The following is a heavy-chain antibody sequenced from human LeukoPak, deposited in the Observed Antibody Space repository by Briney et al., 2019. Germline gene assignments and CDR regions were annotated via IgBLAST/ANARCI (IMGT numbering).Heavy chain of an antibody. V-gene: IGHV4-59*08. CDR1: GGSISSYY. J-gene: IGHJ2*01. Sequence: PSETLSLTCTVSGGSISSYYWSWIRQPPGTGLEWIGYIYYSGSTNYTPSLKSRVTISVDTSKNQFSLKLSSVTAADTAVYYCATQLLPYYWYFDLWGRGTLVTVSS. D-gene: IGHD4-23*01. CDR3: ATQLLPYYWYFDL. CDR2: IYYSGST.